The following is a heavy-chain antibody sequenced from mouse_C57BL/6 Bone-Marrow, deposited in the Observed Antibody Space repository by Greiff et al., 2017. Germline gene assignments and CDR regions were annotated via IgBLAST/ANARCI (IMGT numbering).Heavy chain of an antibody. D-gene: IGHD1-1*01. Sequence: QVQLQQSGAELVRPGASVKMSCKASGYTFTSYNMHWVKQTPRQGLEWIGAIYPGNGDTSYNQKFKGKATLTVDKSSSTAYMQLSSLTSEDSAVYFCARSGDLGITTVSTIAMDYWGQGTSVTVSS. J-gene: IGHJ4*01. CDR1: GYTFTSYN. CDR2: IYPGNGDT. V-gene: IGHV1-12*01. CDR3: ARSGDLGITTVSTIAMDY.